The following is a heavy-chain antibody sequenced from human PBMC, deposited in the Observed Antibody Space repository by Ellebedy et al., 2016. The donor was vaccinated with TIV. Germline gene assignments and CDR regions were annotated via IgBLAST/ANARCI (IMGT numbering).Heavy chain of an antibody. V-gene: IGHV4-59*08. CDR2: IYYSWST. D-gene: IGHD6-19*01. Sequence: MPSETLSLTCTVSGGSISSYYWSWIRQPPGKGLEWIGYIYYSWSTNYNPTLKSRVTISVDTSKNQSSLKLSSVTAADTAVYYCARHLGYSSGWALDYWGQGTLVTVSS. J-gene: IGHJ4*02. CDR1: GGSISSYY. CDR3: ARHLGYSSGWALDY.